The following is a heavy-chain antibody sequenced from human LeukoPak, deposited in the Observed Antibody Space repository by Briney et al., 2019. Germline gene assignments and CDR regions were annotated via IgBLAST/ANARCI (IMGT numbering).Heavy chain of an antibody. CDR3: ANSARGWLQAPAFDS. V-gene: IGHV3-43D*03. D-gene: IGHD5-24*01. CDR1: GFTFDDYA. CDR2: ISWDGGST. Sequence: GGSLRLSCAASGFTFDDYAMHWVRQAPGKGLEWVCLISWDGGSTYYADSVKGRVTISRDNSKYTLYLQMNSLRPAETAVYNCANSARGWLQAPAFDSWGQGTLVTVSP. J-gene: IGHJ4*02.